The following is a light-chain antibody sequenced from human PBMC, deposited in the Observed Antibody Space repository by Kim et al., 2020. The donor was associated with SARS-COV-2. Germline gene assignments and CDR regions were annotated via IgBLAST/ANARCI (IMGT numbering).Light chain of an antibody. CDR2: YDS. V-gene: IGLV3-21*04. Sequence: APGKTVRITCGGNNIGSKSVNWYQQKPGQAPVLVIYYDSDRPSGIPERFSGSNSGNTASLTISRVEAGDEADYYCQVWDSSSDHRVFGGGTKLTVL. CDR1: NIGSKS. J-gene: IGLJ3*02. CDR3: QVWDSSSDHRV.